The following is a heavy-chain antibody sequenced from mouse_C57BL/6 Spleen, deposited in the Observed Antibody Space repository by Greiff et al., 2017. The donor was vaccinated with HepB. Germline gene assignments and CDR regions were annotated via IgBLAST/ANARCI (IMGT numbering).Heavy chain of an antibody. CDR1: GYTFTDYE. CDR3: TREEYPYWFFDV. J-gene: IGHJ1*03. V-gene: IGHV1-15*01. CDR2: IDPETGGT. Sequence: QVQLQQSGAELVRPGASVTLSCKASGYTFTDYEMHWVKQTPVHGLEWIGAIDPETGGTAYNQKFKGKAILTADKSSSTAYMELRSLTSEDSAVYYCTREEYPYWFFDVWGTGTTVTVSS. D-gene: IGHD5-1*01.